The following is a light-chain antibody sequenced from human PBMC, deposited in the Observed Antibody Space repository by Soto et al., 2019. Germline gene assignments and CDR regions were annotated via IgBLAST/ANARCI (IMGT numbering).Light chain of an antibody. Sequence: DIQFTPSPSFLSASVGDRVTITCRASQGISSYLAWYQQKPGKAPKLLIYAASTLQSGVPSRFSGSGSGTEFTLTISSLQPEDFATYYCQQLNSYPSWTFGQVTKVDNK. CDR1: QGISSY. CDR3: QQLNSYPSWT. J-gene: IGKJ1*01. CDR2: AAS. V-gene: IGKV1-9*01.